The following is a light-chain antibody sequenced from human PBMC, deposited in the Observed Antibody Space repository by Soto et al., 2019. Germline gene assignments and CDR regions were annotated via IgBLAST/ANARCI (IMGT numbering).Light chain of an antibody. CDR1: ESVSTN. CDR3: QQYKSYPWT. CDR2: GAS. V-gene: IGKV3D-15*01. Sequence: EIVMTQSPATLCLSPGERATLSCRASESVSTNLAWYQQKAGQAPRLLIYGASTRATGIPDRFSGSGSGTDFTLTISRLEPDDFATYHCQQYKSYPWTFGQGARLEIK. J-gene: IGKJ5*01.